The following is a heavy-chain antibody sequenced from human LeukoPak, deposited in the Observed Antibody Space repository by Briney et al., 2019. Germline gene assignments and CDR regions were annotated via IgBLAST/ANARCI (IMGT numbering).Heavy chain of an antibody. CDR1: GFTFSSYW. Sequence: GGSLRLSCAASGFTFSSYWMSWVRQAPGRGLEWVASIKQDGSEKYYVDSVKGRFTISRDSAKNSLYLQMNSLRAEDTAVYYCARDVYHYYYHGVDVWGQGTTVTVSS. V-gene: IGHV3-7*03. D-gene: IGHD5/OR15-5a*01. J-gene: IGHJ6*02. CDR2: IKQDGSEK. CDR3: ARDVYHYYYHGVDV.